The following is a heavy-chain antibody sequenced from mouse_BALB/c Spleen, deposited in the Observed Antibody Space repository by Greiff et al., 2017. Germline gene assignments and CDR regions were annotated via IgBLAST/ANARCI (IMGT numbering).Heavy chain of an antibody. CDR2: INPSTGYT. D-gene: IGHD3-3*01. CDR3: ARFEGTKTWFAY. V-gene: IGHV1-7*01. Sequence: QVQLKESGAELAKPGASVKMSCKASGYTFTSYWMHWVKQRPGQGLEWIGYINPSTGYTEYNQKFKDKATLTADKSSSTAYMQLSSLTSEDSAVYYCARFEGTKTWFAYWGQGTLVTVSA. CDR1: GYTFTSYW. J-gene: IGHJ3*01.